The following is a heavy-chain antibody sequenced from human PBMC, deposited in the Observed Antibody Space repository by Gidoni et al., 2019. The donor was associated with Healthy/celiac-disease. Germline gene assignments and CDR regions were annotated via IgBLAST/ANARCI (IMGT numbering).Heavy chain of an antibody. Sequence: QVQLVQSGAEVKKPGSSVKVSCKAPGGTFSSYAISWVRQAPGQGLEWMGGIIPIFGTANYAQKFQGRVTITADESTSTAYMELSSLRSEDTAVYYCAREDVAVAGTENWFDPWGQGTLVTVSS. D-gene: IGHD6-19*01. J-gene: IGHJ5*02. CDR2: IIPIFGTA. V-gene: IGHV1-69*01. CDR1: GGTFSSYA. CDR3: AREDVAVAGTENWFDP.